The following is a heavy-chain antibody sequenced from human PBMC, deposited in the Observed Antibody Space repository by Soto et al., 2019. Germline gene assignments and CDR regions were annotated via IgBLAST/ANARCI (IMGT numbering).Heavy chain of an antibody. D-gene: IGHD3-22*01. CDR2: INPNSGGT. CDR3: AREGGYFDSSGSGVYHYYGVDV. V-gene: IGHV1-2*02. J-gene: IGHJ6*02. Sequence: ASVKVSCKASGYTFSGYYIHWLRQAPGQGLEWMGWINPNSGGTNYAQKFQGRVTVTRDTPTSTAYMELSRLTSDDTAVYYCAREGGYFDSSGSGVYHYYGVDVWGRGTTVTVSS. CDR1: GYTFSGYY.